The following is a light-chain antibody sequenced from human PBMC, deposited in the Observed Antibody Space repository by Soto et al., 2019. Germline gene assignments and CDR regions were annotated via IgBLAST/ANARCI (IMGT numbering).Light chain of an antibody. Sequence: QSVLTQPASVSGSPGQSITISCTGTSSDVGGYNYVSWYQLHPGKAPKLMIYEVSNRPSGISNRFSASKSGNTASLTISGLQAEDEADYYCFSYPTSTAYVFGTGTKFTVL. CDR2: EVS. CDR1: SSDVGGYNY. J-gene: IGLJ1*01. V-gene: IGLV2-14*01. CDR3: FSYPTSTAYV.